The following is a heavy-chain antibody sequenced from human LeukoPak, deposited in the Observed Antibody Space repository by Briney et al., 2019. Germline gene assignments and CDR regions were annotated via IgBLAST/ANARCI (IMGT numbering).Heavy chain of an antibody. D-gene: IGHD2-15*01. Sequence: GGSLRLSCAASGFTFSSYSMNWVRQAPGKGLEWVSSISSSSSYIYYADSVKGRFTISRDNAKNSLYLQMNSLRAEDTAVYYCARDVIYCSGGSCDNWFDPWGQGTLVTVSS. V-gene: IGHV3-21*01. CDR3: ARDVIYCSGGSCDNWFDP. CDR2: ISSSSSYI. CDR1: GFTFSSYS. J-gene: IGHJ5*02.